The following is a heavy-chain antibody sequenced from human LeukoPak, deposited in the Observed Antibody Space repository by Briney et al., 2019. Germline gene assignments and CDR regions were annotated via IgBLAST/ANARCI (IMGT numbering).Heavy chain of an antibody. D-gene: IGHD6-19*01. V-gene: IGHV1-2*02. Sequence: SXXVSCKASGYTFTGYYMHWVRQAPGQGVEGMGWINPNSGGTNYVQKFQGRVTMTRHTSISTAYMELSRLRSDDTAVYYCARYLYAVAGTDYWGQGTLVTVSS. CDR3: ARYLYAVAGTDY. CDR1: GYTFTGYY. CDR2: INPNSGGT. J-gene: IGHJ4*02.